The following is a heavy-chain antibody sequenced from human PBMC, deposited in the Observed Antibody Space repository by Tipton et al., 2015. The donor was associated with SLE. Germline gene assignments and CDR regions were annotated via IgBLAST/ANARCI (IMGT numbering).Heavy chain of an antibody. CDR1: GGSISSHY. CDR2: IYYSGST. J-gene: IGHJ4*02. D-gene: IGHD3-22*01. V-gene: IGHV4-59*11. Sequence: LRLSCTVSGGSISSHYWSWIRQPPGKGLEWIGYIYYSGSTNYNPSLKSRVTISVDTSKNQFSLKLSSVTAADTAVYYCARVGSGYYFDYWGQGTLVTVSS. CDR3: ARVGSGYYFDY.